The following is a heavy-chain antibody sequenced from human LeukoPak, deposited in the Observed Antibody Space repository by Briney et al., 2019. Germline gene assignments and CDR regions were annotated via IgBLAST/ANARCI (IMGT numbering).Heavy chain of an antibody. V-gene: IGHV3-7*01. J-gene: IGHJ4*02. Sequence: GGSLRLSCAASEFTFSSYWMSWVRQAPGKGLEWVANIKQDGGQIYYLESVKGRFTVSRDNAKNSLYLQMNSLRAEDTAVYYCARLGARQMLEYRGQGTLVTVSS. CDR3: ARLGARQMLEY. CDR2: IKQDGGQI. D-gene: IGHD4-17*01. CDR1: EFTFSSYW.